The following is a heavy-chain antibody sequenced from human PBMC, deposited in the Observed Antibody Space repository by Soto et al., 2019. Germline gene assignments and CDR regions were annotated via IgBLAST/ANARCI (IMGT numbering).Heavy chain of an antibody. V-gene: IGHV4-59*08. CDR2: IYYSGST. J-gene: IGHJ4*02. Sequence: SETLSLTCTVSGGSIISYFWSWIRQPPGKGLEWIGYIYYSGSTNYNSSLKSRVSISVDTSRNQFSLKLSSVTAADTAVYYCARQTGGTTYDYWGQGTLVTVSS. CDR1: GGSIISYF. D-gene: IGHD1-1*01. CDR3: ARQTGGTTYDY.